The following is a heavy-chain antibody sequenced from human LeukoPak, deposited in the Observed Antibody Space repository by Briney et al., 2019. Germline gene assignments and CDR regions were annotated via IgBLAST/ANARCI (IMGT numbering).Heavy chain of an antibody. V-gene: IGHV1-2*02. CDR3: ARGRGTTMVRGVITNYFDL. D-gene: IGHD3-10*01. Sequence: ASVKVSCKASGYTFAAYLLHWVRQAPGQGLEWMGWMDPNSGGTNYAQKFLGSVTMTGDTSINTAFMELSRLRSDDTAIYYCARGRGTTMVRGVITNYFDLWGRGSLVTVSS. CDR1: GYTFAAYL. CDR2: MDPNSGGT. J-gene: IGHJ2*01.